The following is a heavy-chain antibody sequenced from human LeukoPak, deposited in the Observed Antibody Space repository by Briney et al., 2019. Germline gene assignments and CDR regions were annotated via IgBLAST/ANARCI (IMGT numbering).Heavy chain of an antibody. CDR2: IRSKTNGGTT. D-gene: IGHD1-26*01. Sequence: PGGSLRLSCTASGLRFGDYVMSWVRQAPGKGLEWVGLIRSKTNGGTTEYTASVKGRFTISRDDTRSIAYLQMSSLKNEDTAVYYCTTAYSGSYIGYWGQGTLVTVSS. CDR1: GLRFGDYV. V-gene: IGHV3-49*04. CDR3: TTAYSGSYIGY. J-gene: IGHJ4*02.